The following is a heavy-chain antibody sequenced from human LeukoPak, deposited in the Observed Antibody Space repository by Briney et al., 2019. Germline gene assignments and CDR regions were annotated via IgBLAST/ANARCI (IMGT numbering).Heavy chain of an antibody. D-gene: IGHD2-21*02. V-gene: IGHV5-51*01. Sequence: GESLKISCKGSGYSFTSYWIGWVRQMLGKGLEWMGMIYPGDSDTRYSPPFQGQVTISADKSISTAYLQWNSLKASDTAMYYCARRAYCGGDCYTDYWGQGTLVTVSS. J-gene: IGHJ4*02. CDR2: IYPGDSDT. CDR1: GYSFTSYW. CDR3: ARRAYCGGDCYTDY.